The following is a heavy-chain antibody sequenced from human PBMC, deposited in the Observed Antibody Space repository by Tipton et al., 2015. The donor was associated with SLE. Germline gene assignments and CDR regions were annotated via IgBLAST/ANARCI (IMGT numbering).Heavy chain of an antibody. CDR2: IYTSGST. V-gene: IGHV4-61*09. CDR1: GGSISSGSYY. Sequence: TLSLTCTVSGGSISSGSYYWSWIRQPAGKGLEWIGQIYTSGSTHYNPSLKSRVTISVDTSKNQFSLKLSPVTAADTAVYYWAREGAMLVPRGSFDIWGQGTMVTVSS. CDR3: AREGAMLVPRGSFDI. D-gene: IGHD3-22*01. J-gene: IGHJ3*02.